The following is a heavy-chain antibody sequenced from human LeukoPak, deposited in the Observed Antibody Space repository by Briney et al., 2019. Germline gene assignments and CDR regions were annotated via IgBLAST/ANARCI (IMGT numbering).Heavy chain of an antibody. Sequence: ASVKVSCKVSGYTFTDYYMHWVQQAPGKGLESMGLVDPEDGETIYAEKFQGRVTITADTSTDTAYMELSSLRSEDTAVYYCATGGIVVVPAAIPGGSWFDPWGQGTLVTVSS. CDR1: GYTFTDYY. CDR3: ATGGIVVVPAAIPGGSWFDP. D-gene: IGHD2-2*02. V-gene: IGHV1-69-2*01. CDR2: VDPEDGET. J-gene: IGHJ5*02.